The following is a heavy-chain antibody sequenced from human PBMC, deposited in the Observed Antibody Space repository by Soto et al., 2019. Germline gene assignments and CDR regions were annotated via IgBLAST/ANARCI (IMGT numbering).Heavy chain of an antibody. CDR3: ARPHYDILTGYYLGGTLKAFDI. CDR2: IYYSGST. Sequence: QLQLQESGPGLVKASETLSLTCTVSGGSISSSSYYWGWNREPPGKGLEWIGSIYYSGSTYYNPSLKSRVTISVDTSKNQFSLKLSSVTAADTAVYYCARPHYDILTGYYLGGTLKAFDIWGQGTMVTVSS. D-gene: IGHD3-9*01. V-gene: IGHV4-39*01. J-gene: IGHJ3*02. CDR1: GGSISSSSYY.